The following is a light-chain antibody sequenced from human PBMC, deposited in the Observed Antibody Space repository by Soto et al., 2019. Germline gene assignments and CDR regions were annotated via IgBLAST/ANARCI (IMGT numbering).Light chain of an antibody. Sequence: DVPMTQSPSTLSASVGDTVTITCRASQSVSNWLAWYQQKPGKAPNLLIYGASTLESGVPSRFSGSGSGTEFTLTISSLQPDDFATYYCQQYDEFWTFGQGTKVDIK. CDR1: QSVSNW. J-gene: IGKJ1*01. CDR2: GAS. CDR3: QQYDEFWT. V-gene: IGKV1-5*01.